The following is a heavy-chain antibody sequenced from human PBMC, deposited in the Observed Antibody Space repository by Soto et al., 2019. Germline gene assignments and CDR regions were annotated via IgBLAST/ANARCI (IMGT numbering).Heavy chain of an antibody. J-gene: IGHJ4*02. D-gene: IGHD4-17*01. CDR1: GFTFSSYA. CDR2: ISGRGGST. CDR3: AKSATVTRNYDFDY. Sequence: EVQLLESGGGLVQPGGSLSLSGAASGFTFSSYAMSWVRQAPGTGLEWVSAISGRGGSTYYADSVKGRFTISRDNSKNTRYLQMNSLRAEDTAVYYCAKSATVTRNYDFDYWGQGTLVTVSS. V-gene: IGHV3-23*01.